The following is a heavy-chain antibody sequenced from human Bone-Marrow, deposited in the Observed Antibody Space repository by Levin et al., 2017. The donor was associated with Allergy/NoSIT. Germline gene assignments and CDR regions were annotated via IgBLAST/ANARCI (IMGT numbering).Heavy chain of an antibody. J-gene: IGHJ4*02. CDR1: GFTLSSYA. CDR2: ISGSGDQS. CDR3: ASRERDYIWGSYRL. Sequence: PPGGSLRLSCEASGFTLSSYALTWVRQAPGKGLEWVSVISGSGDQSYYADSVKGRFTISRDNSKNTLYLQMNSLRAEDTAIYYCASRERDYIWGSYRLWGQGTLVIVSS. D-gene: IGHD3-16*02. V-gene: IGHV3-23*01.